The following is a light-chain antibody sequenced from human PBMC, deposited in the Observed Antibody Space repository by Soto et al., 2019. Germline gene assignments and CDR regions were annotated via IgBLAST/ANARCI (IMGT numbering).Light chain of an antibody. CDR1: QAIITY. CDR2: DAS. J-gene: IGKJ4*01. V-gene: IGKV1-33*01. Sequence: DIQLTQSPSSLSASVGDRVTITCQASQAIITYLNWFQQRPGKAPKLLIYDASHLETGVPSRFSGSGSGTAFTLTISILQPEDVGTYYCQQYDNLPLPFGGGTKVEV. CDR3: QQYDNLPLP.